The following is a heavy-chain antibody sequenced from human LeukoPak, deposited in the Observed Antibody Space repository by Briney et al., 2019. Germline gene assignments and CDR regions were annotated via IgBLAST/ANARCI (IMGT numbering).Heavy chain of an antibody. CDR2: FSGSGGST. Sequence: GGSLRLSCAASGFTFNSYAMSWVRQAPGKGLEWVSGFSGSGGSTYYADSVKGRFTISSDNSKSTVYLQMNSLRAEDTAVYYCAKDVLGDAIWGQGTMVTVSS. CDR1: GFTFNSYA. CDR3: AKDVLGDAI. V-gene: IGHV3-23*01. D-gene: IGHD2-21*02. J-gene: IGHJ3*02.